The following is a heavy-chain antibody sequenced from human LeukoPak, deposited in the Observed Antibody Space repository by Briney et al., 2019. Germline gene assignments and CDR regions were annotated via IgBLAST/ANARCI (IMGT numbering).Heavy chain of an antibody. CDR2: ISSSSSTI. CDR1: GFTFSSYS. CDR3: ARDHRGSYYDSRDYYYYYYMDV. Sequence: GGSLRLSCAASGFTFSSYSMNWVRQAPGKGLEWVSYISSSSSTIYYADSVKGRFTISRDNAKNSLYLQMNSLRAEDTAVYYCARDHRGSYYDSRDYYYYYYMDVWGKGTTVTVSS. J-gene: IGHJ6*03. V-gene: IGHV3-48*04. D-gene: IGHD3-22*01.